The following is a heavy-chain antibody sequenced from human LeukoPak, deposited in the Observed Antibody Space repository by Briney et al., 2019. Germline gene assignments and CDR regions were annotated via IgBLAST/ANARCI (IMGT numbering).Heavy chain of an antibody. Sequence: GGSLRLSCAASGFTFSSYWMSWVRQAPGKGLEWVANIKQDGSEKYYVDSVKGRFTISRDNAKNSPYLQMNSLRAEDTAVYYCAREKYSSGLFFGYWGQGTLVTVSS. V-gene: IGHV3-7*04. D-gene: IGHD6-19*01. CDR3: AREKYSSGLFFGY. CDR1: GFTFSSYW. CDR2: IKQDGSEK. J-gene: IGHJ4*02.